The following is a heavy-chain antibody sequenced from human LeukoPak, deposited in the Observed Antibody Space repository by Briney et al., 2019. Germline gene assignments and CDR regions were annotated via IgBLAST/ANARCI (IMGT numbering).Heavy chain of an antibody. CDR1: GYSFTSYW. D-gene: IGHD6-25*01. Sequence: GESLKISCKGSGYSFTSYWIGWGRQMPGKGLEWMGIIYPGDSDTRYSPSFQGQVTISADKSISTASLQWSSLKASDTAMYYCARPTSVSGSSYYYMDVWGKGTTVTVSS. J-gene: IGHJ6*03. V-gene: IGHV5-51*01. CDR2: IYPGDSDT. CDR3: ARPTSVSGSSYYYMDV.